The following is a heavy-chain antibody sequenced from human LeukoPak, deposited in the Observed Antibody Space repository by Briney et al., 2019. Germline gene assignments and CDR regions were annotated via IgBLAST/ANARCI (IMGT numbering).Heavy chain of an antibody. V-gene: IGHV3-11*01. CDR3: AKDLSTAIVVVTFDY. CDR2: ISSSGSTI. D-gene: IGHD3-22*01. J-gene: IGHJ4*02. CDR1: GFTFSDYY. Sequence: PGGSLRLSCAASGFTFSDYYMSWIRQAPGKGLEWVSYISSSGSTIYYADSVKGRFTISRDNAKNSLYLQMNSLRAEDTAVYYCAKDLSTAIVVVTFDYWGQGTLVTVSS.